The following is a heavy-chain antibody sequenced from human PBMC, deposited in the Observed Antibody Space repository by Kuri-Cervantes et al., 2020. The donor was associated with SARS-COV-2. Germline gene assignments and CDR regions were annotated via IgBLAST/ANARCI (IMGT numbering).Heavy chain of an antibody. V-gene: IGHV4-34*01. CDR2: INHSGST. J-gene: IGHJ6*04. CDR3: ARPGGFLDV. D-gene: IGHD4-23*01. Sequence: GSLRLSCTVSGGSISGYYWSWIRQPPGKGLEWIGEINHSGSTNYNPSLKSRVTISVDTSKNQFSLNLSSVTAADTAVYYCARPGGFLDVWGKGTTVTVSS. CDR1: GGSISGYY.